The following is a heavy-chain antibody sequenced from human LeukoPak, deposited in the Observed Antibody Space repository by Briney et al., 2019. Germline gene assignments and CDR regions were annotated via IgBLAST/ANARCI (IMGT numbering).Heavy chain of an antibody. D-gene: IGHD3-9*01. CDR3: ANSGPDLHFDWLSEGFDY. CDR1: GFTFSSYS. CDR2: ISWNSGSI. J-gene: IGHJ4*02. V-gene: IGHV3-9*01. Sequence: GGSLRLSCAASGFTFSSYSMNWVRQAPGKGLEWVSGISWNSGSIGYADSVKGRFTISRDNAKNSLYLQMNSLRAEDTALYYCANSGPDLHFDWLSEGFDYWGQGTLVTVSS.